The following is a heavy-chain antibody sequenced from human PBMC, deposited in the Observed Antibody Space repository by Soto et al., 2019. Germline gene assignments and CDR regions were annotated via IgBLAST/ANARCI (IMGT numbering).Heavy chain of an antibody. CDR3: ARDLAAAGTDYYGMDV. J-gene: IGHJ6*02. V-gene: IGHV1-69*12. Sequence: QVQLVQSGAEVKKPGSSVKVSCKASGGTFRSYAISWVRQAPGQWLEWMGGIIPIFGTANYAQKFQGRVTITADESTSIAYMELSSLRSEDTAVYYCARDLAAAGTDYYGMDVWGQGTTVTVSS. CDR2: IIPIFGTA. D-gene: IGHD6-13*01. CDR1: GGTFRSYA.